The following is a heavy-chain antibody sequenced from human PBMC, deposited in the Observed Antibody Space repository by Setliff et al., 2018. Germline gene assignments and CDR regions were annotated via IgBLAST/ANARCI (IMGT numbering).Heavy chain of an antibody. CDR2: INPNSGGT. D-gene: IGHD6-19*01. CDR1: GYTFTGHH. CDR3: ARDLIAVAATTAFDI. V-gene: IGHV1-2*02. J-gene: IGHJ3*02. Sequence: ASVKVSCKASGYTFTGHHLHWVRQAPGQGLEWMGWINPNSGGTNYAQKFQGRVTMTRDTSISTAYMELSRLRSDDTAMYYCARDLIAVAATTAFDIWGQGTMVT.